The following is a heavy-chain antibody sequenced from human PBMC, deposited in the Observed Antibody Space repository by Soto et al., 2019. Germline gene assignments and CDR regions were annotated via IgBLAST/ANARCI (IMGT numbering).Heavy chain of an antibody. CDR2: IHATESS. J-gene: IGHJ6*02. CDR3: ARDPHYGMDV. Sequence: SLTCSVPYGSISTFHWSWIRQSAGKGLEWIGRIHATESSNYNPSFKSRATMSVDTSKNQFYLKVRSVTAADTAVYYCARDPHYGMDVWGRGTTVTVSS. V-gene: IGHV4-4*07. CDR1: YGSISTFH.